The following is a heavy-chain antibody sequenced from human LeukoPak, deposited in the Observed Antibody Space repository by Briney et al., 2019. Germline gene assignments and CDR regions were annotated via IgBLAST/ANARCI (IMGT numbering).Heavy chain of an antibody. Sequence: GGSLRLSCAASGFTFSGYSMNWVRQAPGHGLELVSSISSSSSYIYYADSVKGRFTISRDNAKNSLYLQMNSLRAEDAAVYYCARDSSGWSDYWGQGTLVTVSS. V-gene: IGHV3-21*01. CDR2: ISSSSSYI. CDR3: ARDSSGWSDY. D-gene: IGHD6-19*01. CDR1: GFTFSGYS. J-gene: IGHJ4*02.